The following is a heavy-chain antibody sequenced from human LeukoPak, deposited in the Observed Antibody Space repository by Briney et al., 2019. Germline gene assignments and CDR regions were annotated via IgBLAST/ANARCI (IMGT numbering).Heavy chain of an antibody. J-gene: IGHJ4*02. D-gene: IGHD5-24*01. CDR2: FYVGGAT. CDR3: ARGDGYNFFDY. Sequence: GGSLRLSCVASGFTLSSYEMNWVRQAPGKGLEWVSVFYVGGATYYADSVKGRFTISRDNSENTLYLQMKSLRAEDTAVYYCARGDGYNFFDYWGQGTLVTVSS. V-gene: IGHV3-53*01. CDR1: GFTLSSYE.